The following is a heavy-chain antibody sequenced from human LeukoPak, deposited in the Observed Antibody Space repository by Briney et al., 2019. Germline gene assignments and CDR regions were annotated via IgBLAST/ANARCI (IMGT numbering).Heavy chain of an antibody. Sequence: SVKVSCKASGGTFSSYTISWVRQAPGQGLEWMGRIIPILGIANYAQKFQGRVTITADESTSTAYMELSSLRSEDTAVYYCARVKGGIAARINAFDIWGQGTMVTVSS. V-gene: IGHV1-69*02. J-gene: IGHJ3*02. D-gene: IGHD6-6*01. CDR1: GGTFSSYT. CDR2: IIPILGIA. CDR3: ARVKGGIAARINAFDI.